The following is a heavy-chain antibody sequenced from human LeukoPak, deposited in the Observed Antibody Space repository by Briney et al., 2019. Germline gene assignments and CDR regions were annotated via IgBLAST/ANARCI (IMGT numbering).Heavy chain of an antibody. J-gene: IGHJ6*03. CDR3: ARLSALRYFDWLPAYYYYMHV. Sequence: PSETLSLTCAVYGGSFSGYYWSWVRQPPGKGLEWVGEINHSGSTNYNPSLKRGVTISVNTSKHQFSLKLSSVPAADTAVYYCARLSALRYFDWLPAYYYYMHVWGKGTTVTISS. CDR1: GGSFSGYY. D-gene: IGHD3-9*01. CDR2: INHSGST. V-gene: IGHV4-34*01.